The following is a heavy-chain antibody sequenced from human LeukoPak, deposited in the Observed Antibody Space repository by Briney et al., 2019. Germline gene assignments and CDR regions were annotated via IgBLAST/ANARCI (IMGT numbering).Heavy chain of an antibody. CDR1: GYPFNAYA. J-gene: IGHJ5*02. V-gene: IGHV7-4-1*02. CDR3: ARDRAFYYDSSSYNFGDKGRSPSWFDL. D-gene: IGHD3-22*01. CDR2: INIYTGNP. Sequence: ASVKVSCKASGYPFNAYAIHWMRQAPGQGFEWMGWINIYTGNPTYAQDFTGRFVFSLDTSVNTAYLQISSLKAEDTAVYYCARDRAFYYDSSSYNFGDKGRSPSWFDLWGQGTLVTVSS.